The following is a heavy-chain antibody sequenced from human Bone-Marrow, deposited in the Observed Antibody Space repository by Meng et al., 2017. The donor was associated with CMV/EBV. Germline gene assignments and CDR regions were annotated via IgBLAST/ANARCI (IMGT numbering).Heavy chain of an antibody. Sequence: CSASGFTFSTYWMHWVRQAPGKGLVWVSRMNSDGRDTKYADSVKGRFTISRDNAKRTLYLQMNSLRDEDTAVYYCVRGTSDSPGFDYWGQGTLVTVSS. D-gene: IGHD1-1*01. CDR2: MNSDGRDT. CDR3: VRGTSDSPGFDY. V-gene: IGHV3-74*01. CDR1: GFTFSTYW. J-gene: IGHJ4*02.